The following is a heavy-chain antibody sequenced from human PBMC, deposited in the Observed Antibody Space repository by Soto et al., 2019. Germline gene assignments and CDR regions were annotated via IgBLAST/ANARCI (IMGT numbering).Heavy chain of an antibody. D-gene: IGHD2-15*01. J-gene: IGHJ3*01. V-gene: IGHV3-21*06. CDR1: GLILRNST. Sequence: GGSLRLSCAGWGLILRNSTMNWVLQAPGNGLEWVSSISGSSTYIYYEDSVKGRFTISRDNAKNSLYLQINSLRAEDTAVYYCARHSCSGGSCYRTYAFDLSGRGTLVTVPS. CDR3: ARHSCSGGSCYRTYAFDL. CDR2: ISGSSTYI.